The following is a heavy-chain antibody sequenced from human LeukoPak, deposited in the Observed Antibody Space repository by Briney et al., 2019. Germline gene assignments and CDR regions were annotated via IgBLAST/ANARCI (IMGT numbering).Heavy chain of an antibody. CDR3: AAFRRDAFDV. V-gene: IGHV6-1*01. CDR1: GDSVSSSSAA. J-gene: IGHJ3*01. Sequence: SQTLSLTCAISGDSVSSSSAAWNWIRQSPSRGLEWLGRTYYRSKWYNEYAVSVKSRITIKPDTSNNQFSLRLSSVIPEDTAVYYCAAFRRDAFDVWGQGTMVTISS. CDR2: TYYRSKWYN.